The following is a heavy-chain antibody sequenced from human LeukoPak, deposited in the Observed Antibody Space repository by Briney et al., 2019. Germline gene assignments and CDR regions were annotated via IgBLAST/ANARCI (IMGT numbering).Heavy chain of an antibody. CDR1: GGSISSSSHY. CDR3: ARQRTSGSASNLRVSQIDS. J-gene: IGHJ4*02. CDR2: IYYSGST. V-gene: IGHV4-39*01. D-gene: IGHD5/OR15-5a*01. Sequence: SETLSLTCTVSGGSISSSSHYWAWIRQSPGTGLEWIGSIYYSGSTYYNPSLKSRATISVDTSKNQISLKVSSVTAADSALYFCARQRTSGSASNLRVSQIDSWGQGTLVTVSS.